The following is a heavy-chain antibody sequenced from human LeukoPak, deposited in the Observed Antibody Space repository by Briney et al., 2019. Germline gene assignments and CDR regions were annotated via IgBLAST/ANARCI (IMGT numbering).Heavy chain of an antibody. CDR1: GYTFTSYG. D-gene: IGHD4-17*01. CDR2: ISAYNGNT. Sequence: ASVKVSCKASGYTFTSYGISWVRQAPGQGLEWMGWISAYNGNTNYAQKLQGRVTMTTDTSTSTAYMELRSLRSDDPAVYYCARDDYGDYNWFDPWGQGPWSPSPQ. V-gene: IGHV1-18*01. CDR3: ARDDYGDYNWFDP. J-gene: IGHJ5*02.